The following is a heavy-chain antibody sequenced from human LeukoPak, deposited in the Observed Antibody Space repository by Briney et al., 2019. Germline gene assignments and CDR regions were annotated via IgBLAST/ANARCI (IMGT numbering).Heavy chain of an antibody. D-gene: IGHD1-26*01. CDR2: IYYSGST. CDR3: ARLGGSYSLRDFDL. Sequence: SETLSLTCTVSGGSISSSSYYWGWIRQPPGKGLEWIGSIYYSGSTYYNPSLKSRVTISVDTSKNQFSLKLSSVTAADTAVYYCARLGGSYSLRDFDLWGRGTLVTVSS. CDR1: GGSISSSSYY. J-gene: IGHJ2*01. V-gene: IGHV4-39*01.